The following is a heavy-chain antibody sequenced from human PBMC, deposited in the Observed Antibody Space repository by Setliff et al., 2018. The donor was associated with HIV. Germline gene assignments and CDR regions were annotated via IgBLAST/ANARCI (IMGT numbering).Heavy chain of an antibody. V-gene: IGHV4-61*09. CDR2: ISTTGST. CDR1: GGPISSSTYF. CDR3: ARGGPDYYDYPYFDS. D-gene: IGHD3-22*01. J-gene: IGHJ4*02. Sequence: SETLSLTCSVSGGPISSSTYFWIWIRQPAGKGLEWIGHISTTGSTNYNPSPKSRVTISVDTSKNQFSLKLNSLIAADTAVYFCARGGPDYYDYPYFDSWGQGTLVTVSS.